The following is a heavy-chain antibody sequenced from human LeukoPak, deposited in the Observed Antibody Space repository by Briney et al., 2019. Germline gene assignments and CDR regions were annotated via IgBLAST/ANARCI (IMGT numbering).Heavy chain of an antibody. Sequence: ASVKVSCKAFGYTFTSYGISWVRQAPGQGLEWMGWISAYNGNTNYAQKLQGRVTMTTDTSTSTAYMELRSLRSDDTAVYYCARAPPVVVTAIYDYWGQGTLVTVSS. CDR2: ISAYNGNT. J-gene: IGHJ4*02. D-gene: IGHD2-21*02. CDR3: ARAPPVVVTAIYDY. CDR1: GYTFTSYG. V-gene: IGHV1-18*01.